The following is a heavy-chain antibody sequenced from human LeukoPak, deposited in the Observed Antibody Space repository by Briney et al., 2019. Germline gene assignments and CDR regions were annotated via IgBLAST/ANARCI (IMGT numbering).Heavy chain of an antibody. CDR2: INPSGGST. D-gene: IGHD3-10*01. CDR1: GYTFTSYY. J-gene: IGHJ5*02. V-gene: IGHV1-46*01. Sequence: ASVKVYCKASGYTFTSYYMHWVRQAPGQGLEWMGIINPSGGSTSYAQKFQGRVTMTRDTSTSTVYMELSSLRSEDTAVYYCARDPRLWFGELPTWFDPWGQGTLVTVSS. CDR3: ARDPRLWFGELPTWFDP.